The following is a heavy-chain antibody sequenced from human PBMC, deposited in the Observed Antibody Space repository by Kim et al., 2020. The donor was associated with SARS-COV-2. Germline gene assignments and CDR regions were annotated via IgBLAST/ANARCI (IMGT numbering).Heavy chain of an antibody. Sequence: GGSLRLSCAASGFTFSSYAMSWVRQAPGKGLEWVSAISGSGGSTYYADSVKGRFTISRDNSKNTLYLQMNSLRAEDTAVYYCAKRGIQLWLQSAFDYWGQGTLVTVSS. CDR3: AKRGIQLWLQSAFDY. J-gene: IGHJ4*02. V-gene: IGHV3-23*01. CDR2: ISGSGGST. D-gene: IGHD5-18*01. CDR1: GFTFSSYA.